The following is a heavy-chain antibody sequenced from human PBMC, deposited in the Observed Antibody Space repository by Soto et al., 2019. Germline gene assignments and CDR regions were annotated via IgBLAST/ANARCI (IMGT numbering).Heavy chain of an antibody. D-gene: IGHD2-15*01. CDR1: GFTFSSYS. CDR3: ARGKGYCSGGSCYGYRWFDP. V-gene: IGHV3-21*01. CDR2: ISSSSSYI. J-gene: IGHJ5*02. Sequence: GGSLRLSCAASGFTFSSYSMNWVRQAPGKGLEWVSSISSSSSYIYYADSVKGRFTISRDNAKNSLYLQMNSLRAEDTAVDYCARGKGYCSGGSCYGYRWFDPWGQGTLVTVSS.